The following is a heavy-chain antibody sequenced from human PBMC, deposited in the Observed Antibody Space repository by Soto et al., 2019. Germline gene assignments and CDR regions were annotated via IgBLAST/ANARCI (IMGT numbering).Heavy chain of an antibody. CDR3: ARHGGHYFDY. D-gene: IGHD3-16*01. J-gene: IGHJ4*02. V-gene: IGHV4-34*01. CDR1: SGSFSSYY. CDR2: IYHSLSI. Sequence: SETLSLTCAVYSGSFSSYYWSWIRQPPGKGLEWIGEIYHSLSIVYNPSLKSRVTISGDSSKNQFSLKLTSVTAADTAVYYCARHGGHYFDYWGQGALVTVSS.